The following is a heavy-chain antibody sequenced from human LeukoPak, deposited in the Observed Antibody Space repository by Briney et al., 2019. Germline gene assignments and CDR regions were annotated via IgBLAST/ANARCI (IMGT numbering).Heavy chain of an antibody. J-gene: IGHJ4*02. D-gene: IGHD3-16*01. V-gene: IGHV1-18*04. Sequence: APVKVSCKTSGYTFTTTGISWGLQAPGQGLEWMGWISAYNGNTNYAQKLQGRVTMTTDTSTSTAYMELRSLRSDDTAVYYCARHEERGSPFDYWGQGTLVTVSS. CDR2: ISAYNGNT. CDR3: ARHEERGSPFDY. CDR1: GYTFTTTG.